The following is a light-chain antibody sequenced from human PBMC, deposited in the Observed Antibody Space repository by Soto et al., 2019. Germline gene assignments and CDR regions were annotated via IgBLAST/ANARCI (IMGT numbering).Light chain of an antibody. V-gene: IGKV3-20*01. CDR2: GTS. Sequence: EVVMTQSTATLSVSPGERSTLSCRASQSVSSNLAWYQQKPGQAPRLLIYGTSSRATGIPDRFSGSGSGTDFTLTISRLEPEDFAVYYCQEYGNSPITFCQGTRLEIK. CDR3: QEYGNSPIT. J-gene: IGKJ5*01. CDR1: QSVSSN.